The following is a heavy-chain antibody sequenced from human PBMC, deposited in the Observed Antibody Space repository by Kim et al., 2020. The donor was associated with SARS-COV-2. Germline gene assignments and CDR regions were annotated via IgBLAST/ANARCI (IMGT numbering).Heavy chain of an antibody. V-gene: IGHV3-21*05. CDR2: ISRGSRYI. CDR1: GFTLSSNS. J-gene: IGHJ4*02. Sequence: GGSLRLSCAASGFTLSSNSMNWVRQAPGKGLEWVSFISRGSRYINYADSVTGRFTISRDDAKNSLFLEMKSLRAEDTAVYYCSREVVGATTDYFDYWGQG. D-gene: IGHD1-26*01. CDR3: SREVVGATTDYFDY.